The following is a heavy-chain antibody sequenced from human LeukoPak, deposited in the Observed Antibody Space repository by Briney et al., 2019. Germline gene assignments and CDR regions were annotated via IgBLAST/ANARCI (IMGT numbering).Heavy chain of an antibody. D-gene: IGHD6-19*01. CDR1: GFTFSSYG. J-gene: IGHJ4*02. CDR2: IWYDGSNK. CDR3: AKEDAVAGTETYYFDY. Sequence: PGGSLRLSCAASGFTFSSYGMHWVRQAPGKGLEWVAVIWYDGSNKYYADSVKGRFTISRDNSKNTLYLQMNSLRAEDTAVYYCAKEDAVAGTETYYFDYWGQGTLVTVSS. V-gene: IGHV3-33*06.